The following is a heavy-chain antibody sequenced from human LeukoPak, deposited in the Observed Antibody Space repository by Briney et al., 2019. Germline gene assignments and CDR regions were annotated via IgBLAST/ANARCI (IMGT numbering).Heavy chain of an antibody. V-gene: IGHV4-59*08. J-gene: IGHJ4*02. Sequence: KPSETLSLTCTVSGGSISSYYWGWIRQPPGKGPEWIGYIYYSGSTNYNPSLKSRVTISVDTSKNQFSLKLSSVTAADTAVYYCARRSYYGSGSYEWGQGTLVTVSS. CDR2: IYYSGST. CDR1: GGSISSYY. CDR3: ARRSYYGSGSYE. D-gene: IGHD3-10*01.